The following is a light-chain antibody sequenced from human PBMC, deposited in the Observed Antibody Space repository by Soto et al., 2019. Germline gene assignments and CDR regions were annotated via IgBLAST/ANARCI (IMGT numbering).Light chain of an antibody. Sequence: QSALTQPASVSGSPGQSVTISCTGTSSDVGNYNNVSWYQQHPGKAPKLMIYEATQRPSGVSNRFSASKSGNTASLTISGLQAEDESDYYCCSYAGSQTWVFGGGTQLTVL. V-gene: IGLV2-23*01. J-gene: IGLJ3*02. CDR2: EAT. CDR3: CSYAGSQTWV. CDR1: SSDVGNYNN.